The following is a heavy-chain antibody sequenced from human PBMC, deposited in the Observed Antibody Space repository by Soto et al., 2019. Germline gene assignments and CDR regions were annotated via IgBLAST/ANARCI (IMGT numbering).Heavy chain of an antibody. Sequence: GSLRLSCAASGFTFSSYAMSWVRQAPGKGLEWVSSIRGSGGSTYYVDSVKGRFTISRDNSKNTLYLQMNSLRAEDTALYYCAKIYTNFYFDCWGQGTLVTSPQ. J-gene: IGHJ4*02. D-gene: IGHD2-8*01. CDR3: AKIYTNFYFDC. V-gene: IGHV3-23*01. CDR1: GFTFSSYA. CDR2: IRGSGGST.